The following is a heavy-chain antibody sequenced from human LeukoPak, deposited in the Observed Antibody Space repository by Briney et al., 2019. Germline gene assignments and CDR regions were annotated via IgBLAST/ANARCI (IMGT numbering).Heavy chain of an antibody. CDR1: GGSFSGYY. Sequence: PSETLSLTCAVYGGSFSGYYWSWIRQPPGKGLEWIGEINHSGSTNYNPSLKSRVTISVDTSKNQFSLKLSSVTAADTAVYYCARGPYYYDSSGYNAYYYYGMDVWGQGTTVAVSS. D-gene: IGHD3-22*01. J-gene: IGHJ6*02. CDR3: ARGPYYYDSSGYNAYYYYGMDV. V-gene: IGHV4-34*01. CDR2: INHSGST.